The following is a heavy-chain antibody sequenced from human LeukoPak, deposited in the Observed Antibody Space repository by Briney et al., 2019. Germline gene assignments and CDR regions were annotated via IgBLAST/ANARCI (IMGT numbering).Heavy chain of an antibody. CDR3: ARVLAAAGNNWFDP. J-gene: IGHJ5*02. CDR2: IYYTGNT. V-gene: IGHV4-30-4*07. CDR1: GGSISSGGYS. Sequence: PSETLSLTCAVSGGSISSGGYSWSWIRQPPGEGMEWIAYIYYTGNTYFNPSLKSRVTISVDTSKNQFSLKLSSVTAADTAVYYCARVLAAAGNNWFDPWGQGTLVTVSS. D-gene: IGHD6-13*01.